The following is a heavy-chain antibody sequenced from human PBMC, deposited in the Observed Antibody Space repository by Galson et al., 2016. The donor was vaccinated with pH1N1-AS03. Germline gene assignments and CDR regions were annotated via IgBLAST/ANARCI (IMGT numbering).Heavy chain of an antibody. CDR3: AGSNPAFDSSGYYYDY. J-gene: IGHJ4*02. CDR2: VIPLSGTT. Sequence: SVKVSCKASAGTFATFAVSWVRQARGQGLEWMGGVIPLSGTTNYAQKFQGRVTMTRDTSISTAYMELSRLRSGDTAVYYCAGSNPAFDSSGYYYDYWGQGTLVTISS. V-gene: IGHV1-69*05. CDR1: AGTFATFA. D-gene: IGHD3-22*01.